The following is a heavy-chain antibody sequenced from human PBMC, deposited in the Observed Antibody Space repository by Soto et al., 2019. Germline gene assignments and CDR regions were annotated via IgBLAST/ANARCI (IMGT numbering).Heavy chain of an antibody. CDR2: IHPSGDTK. J-gene: IGHJ4*02. CDR1: GYTFQNYH. CDR3: GRDLWVSSTVDY. Sequence: QVQLVQSGAAVKEPGASVKVSCKASGYTFQNYHMHWVRQAPGQGLEWMGIIHPSGDTKTYAQRSXGXPAMTRDASTSTAYMELSSLTSEETAVFFCGRDLWVSSTVDYWGQWTLVTVSS. V-gene: IGHV1-46*02. D-gene: IGHD3-16*01.